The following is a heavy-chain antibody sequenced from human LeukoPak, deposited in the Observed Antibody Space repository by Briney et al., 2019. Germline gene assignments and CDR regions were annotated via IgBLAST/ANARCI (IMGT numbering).Heavy chain of an antibody. Sequence: GGSLRLSCTVSGFTFSTYWMSWARQAPGKGLEWVANIKYDGSEKYYVDSVKGRFTISRDNAKNSLSLQMNSLRAEDSAMYYCTRNKRGDYWGQGTLVTASS. CDR3: TRNKRGDY. J-gene: IGHJ4*02. CDR1: GFTFSTYW. V-gene: IGHV3-7*01. D-gene: IGHD1-1*01. CDR2: IKYDGSEK.